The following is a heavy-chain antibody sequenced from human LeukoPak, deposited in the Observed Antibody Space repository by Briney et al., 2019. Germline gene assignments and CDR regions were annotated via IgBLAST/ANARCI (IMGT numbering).Heavy chain of an antibody. CDR3: AKDRRWYQNDLTNDFDY. D-gene: IGHD4-23*01. CDR1: GFTFDDYA. J-gene: IGHJ4*02. V-gene: IGHV3-9*01. Sequence: PGRSLRLSCAASGFTFDDYAMHWVRQAPGKGLEWVSGISWNSGSIGYADSVKGRFTISRDNAKNSLYLQMNSLRAEDTALYYCAKDRRWYQNDLTNDFDYWGQGTLVTVSS. CDR2: ISWNSGSI.